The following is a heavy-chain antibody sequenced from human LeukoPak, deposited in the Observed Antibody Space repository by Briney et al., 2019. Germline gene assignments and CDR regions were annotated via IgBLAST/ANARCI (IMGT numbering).Heavy chain of an antibody. D-gene: IGHD2-15*01. CDR3: AKCACSGGSCYPLY. J-gene: IGHJ4*02. V-gene: IGHV3-23*01. CDR1: GFTFSSYA. CDR2: ISGSGGST. Sequence: PGGSLRLSCAASGFTFSSYAMSWVRQAPGKGLEWVSAISGSGGSTYYADSVKGRFTISRDNSKNTLYLHMNSLRAEDTAVYYCAKCACSGGSCYPLYWGQGTLVTVSS.